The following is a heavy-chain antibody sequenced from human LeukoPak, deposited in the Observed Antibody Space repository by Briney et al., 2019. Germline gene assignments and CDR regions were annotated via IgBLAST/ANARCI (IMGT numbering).Heavy chain of an antibody. J-gene: IGHJ5*02. D-gene: IGHD1-26*01. V-gene: IGHV1-46*01. Sequence: ASVKVSYKASGYTFTSYYMHWVRQAPGQGLEWMGIINPSGGSTSYAQKFQGRVTMTRDMSTSTDYMELSSLRSEDTAVYYCARDNSVGDVAWWFDPWGQGTLVTVSS. CDR1: GYTFTSYY. CDR2: INPSGGST. CDR3: ARDNSVGDVAWWFDP.